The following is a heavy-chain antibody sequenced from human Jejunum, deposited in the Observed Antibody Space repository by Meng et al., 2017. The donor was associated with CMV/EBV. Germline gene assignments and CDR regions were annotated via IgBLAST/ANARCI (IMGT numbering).Heavy chain of an antibody. Sequence: CRVSGFPFTTSWVSCVRQAPGKWLAWVATIQEDGSQTPYVDSVKGRFTISRDNATNSLYLQMNSLRVDDTAVYYCATRGQAPANWGQGALVTVSS. CDR3: ATRGQAPAN. CDR2: IQEDGSQT. V-gene: IGHV3-7*01. CDR1: GFPFTTSW. J-gene: IGHJ4*02.